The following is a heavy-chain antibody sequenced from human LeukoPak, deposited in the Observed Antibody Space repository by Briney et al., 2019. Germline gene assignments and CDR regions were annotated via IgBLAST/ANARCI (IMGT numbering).Heavy chain of an antibody. CDR1: GGTFNTHV. J-gene: IGHJ5*02. D-gene: IGHD1-26*01. CDR3: TRVTLRGSKYNWFDP. Sequence: ASVTVSCRSSGGTFNTHVFNWVRQAPGQGLEWMGRITPIIGTTKYAQRFQGRVTITADTSTSTAYLELRGLTYDDSAVYYCTRVTLRGSKYNWFDPWGQGTHVSVSS. V-gene: IGHV1-69*04. CDR2: ITPIIGTT.